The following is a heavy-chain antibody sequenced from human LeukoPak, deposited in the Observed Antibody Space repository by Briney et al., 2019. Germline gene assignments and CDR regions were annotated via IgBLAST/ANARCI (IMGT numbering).Heavy chain of an antibody. CDR1: GFTFSSYS. J-gene: IGHJ3*02. V-gene: IGHV3-21*01. CDR2: ISSSSSYI. CDR3: ARSRRPGFGAFDI. D-gene: IGHD3-16*01. Sequence: PGGSLRLSCAASGFTFSSYSMNWVRQAPGKGLEWVSSISSSSSYIYYADSVKGRFTISRDNAKNSLYLQMNSLRAEDTAVYYCARSRRPGFGAFDIWGQGTMVTVSS.